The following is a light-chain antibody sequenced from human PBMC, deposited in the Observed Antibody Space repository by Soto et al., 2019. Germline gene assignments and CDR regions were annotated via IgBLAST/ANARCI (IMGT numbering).Light chain of an antibody. Sequence: DIQMTQSPSFLSASAGDRVTIFCRASQTISNFLHWYQQKPGKAPKPLIYSASNLESGVPSRFGGSGSGTDFTLTISSLEPEDFATYYCQQSYRNPRTFGLGTRVEIK. CDR3: QQSYRNPRT. J-gene: IGKJ1*01. CDR2: SAS. CDR1: QTISNF. V-gene: IGKV1-39*01.